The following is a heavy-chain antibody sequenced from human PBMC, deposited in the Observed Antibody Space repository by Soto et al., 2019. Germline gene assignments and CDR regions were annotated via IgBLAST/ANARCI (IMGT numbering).Heavy chain of an antibody. CDR2: ISYDGSNK. CDR3: ARGADIVVVPAALTYYYYGMDV. V-gene: IGHV3-30-3*01. CDR1: GFTFSSYA. J-gene: IGHJ6*02. D-gene: IGHD2-2*01. Sequence: GGSLRLSCAASGFTFSSYAMHWVRQAPGKGLEWVAVISYDGSNKYYEDSVKGRFTISRDNSKNTLYLQMNSLRAEDTAVYYCARGADIVVVPAALTYYYYGMDVWGQGTTVTVSS.